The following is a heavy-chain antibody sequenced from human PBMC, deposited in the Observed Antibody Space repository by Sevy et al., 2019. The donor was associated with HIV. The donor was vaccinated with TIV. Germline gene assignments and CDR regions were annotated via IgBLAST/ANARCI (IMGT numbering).Heavy chain of an antibody. CDR3: AKDTCSSTSCYYQDALDI. CDR2: ISDSGGST. CDR1: GFTFSSYA. D-gene: IGHD2-2*01. J-gene: IGHJ3*02. V-gene: IGHV3-23*01. Sequence: GGSLRLSCAASGFTFSSYAMSWVRQAPGKGLEWVSGISDSGGSTWYADSVKGRFTISRDNSKNTLYLQMNSLRAEDTAVYYCAKDTCSSTSCYYQDALDIWGQGTMVTVSS.